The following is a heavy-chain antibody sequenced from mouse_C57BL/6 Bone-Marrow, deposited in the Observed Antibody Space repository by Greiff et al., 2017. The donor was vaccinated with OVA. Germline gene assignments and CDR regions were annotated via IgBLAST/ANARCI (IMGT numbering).Heavy chain of an antibody. D-gene: IGHD1-1*02. J-gene: IGHJ4*01. CDR2: ISDGGSYT. Sequence: EVMLVESGGGLVKPGGSLKLSCAASGFTFSSYAMSWVRQTPEKRLEWVATISDGGSYTYYPDNVKGRFTISRDNAKNNLYLQMSHLKSEDTAMYYCARVRLWYAMDYWGQGTSVTVSS. V-gene: IGHV5-4*03. CDR1: GFTFSSYA. CDR3: ARVRLWYAMDY.